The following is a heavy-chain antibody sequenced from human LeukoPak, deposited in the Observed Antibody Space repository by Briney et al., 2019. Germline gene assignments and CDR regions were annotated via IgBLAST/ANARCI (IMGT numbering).Heavy chain of an antibody. CDR3: ARSVSGSYYSYYYYYYGMDV. V-gene: IGHV4-30-4*01. Sequence: SQTLSLTCTVSGGSISSGDYYWSWIRQPPGKGLEWIGYIYYSGSTNYNPSLKSRVTISVDTSKNQFSLKLSSVTAADTAVYYCARSVSGSYYSYYYYYYGMDVWGQGTTVTVSS. D-gene: IGHD3-10*01. CDR1: GGSISSGDYY. CDR2: IYYSGST. J-gene: IGHJ6*02.